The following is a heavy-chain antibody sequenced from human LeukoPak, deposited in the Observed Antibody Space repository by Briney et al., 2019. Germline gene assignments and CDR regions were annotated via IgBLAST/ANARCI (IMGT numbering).Heavy chain of an antibody. CDR1: GFTFSRYA. CDR3: ARDGGYDFWSGYYQDY. V-gene: IGHV3-30-3*01. Sequence: GGSLRLSCSASGFTFSRYAMHWVRQAPGKGLEWVALISYDANIGSNKYYADSVKGRFTISRDNSKNTLYLQMNSLRAEDTAVYYCARDGGYDFWSGYYQDYWGQGTLVTVSS. CDR2: ISYDANIGSNK. D-gene: IGHD3-3*01. J-gene: IGHJ4*02.